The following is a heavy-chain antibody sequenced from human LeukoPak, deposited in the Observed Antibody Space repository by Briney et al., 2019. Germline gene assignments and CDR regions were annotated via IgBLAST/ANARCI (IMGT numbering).Heavy chain of an antibody. CDR1: GFTFSSYA. V-gene: IGHV3-23*01. CDR3: AKGVSTVVVPAAIGGYGDY. D-gene: IGHD2-2*01. Sequence: PGRSLRLSCAASGFTFSSYAMSWVRQAPGKGLEWVSAISGSGGSTYYADSVKGRFTISRDNSKNTLYLQMNSLRAEDTAVYYCAKGVSTVVVPAAIGGYGDYWGQGTLVTVSS. J-gene: IGHJ4*02. CDR2: ISGSGGST.